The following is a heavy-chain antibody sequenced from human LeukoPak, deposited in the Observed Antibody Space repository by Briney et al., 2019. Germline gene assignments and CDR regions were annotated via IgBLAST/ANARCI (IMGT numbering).Heavy chain of an antibody. CDR2: ISGSGDRT. D-gene: IGHD1-26*01. CDR1: GFSFINFA. V-gene: IGHV3-23*01. Sequence: GSLRLSCAASGFSFINFAISWVSQRPEKGLEWVSGISGSGDRTHYADSVKGRFTISRENSKDTVYLQMNRLRADDTAVYYCAKGRSGTYSPTWDYWGQGTLVTVSS. J-gene: IGHJ4*02. CDR3: AKGRSGTYSPTWDY.